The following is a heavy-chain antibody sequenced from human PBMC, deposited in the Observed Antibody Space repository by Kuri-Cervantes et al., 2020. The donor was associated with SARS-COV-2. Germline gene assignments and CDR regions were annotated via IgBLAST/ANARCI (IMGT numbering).Heavy chain of an antibody. D-gene: IGHD6-19*01. J-gene: IGHJ6*02. CDR1: GGSISSSSYH. V-gene: IGHV4-39*07. CDR2: INHSGST. Sequence: SETLSLTCTVSGGSISSSSYHWGWIRQPPGKGLEWIGEINHSGSTNYNPSLKSRVTISVDTSKNQFSLKLSSVTAADTAVYYCARMGHLDSRGMDVWGQGTTVTVSS. CDR3: ARMGHLDSRGMDV.